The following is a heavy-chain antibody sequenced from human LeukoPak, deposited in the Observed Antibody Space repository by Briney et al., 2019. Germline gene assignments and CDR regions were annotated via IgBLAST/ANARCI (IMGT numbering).Heavy chain of an antibody. D-gene: IGHD6-19*01. CDR2: IIPILGIA. CDR1: GGTFSSYA. Sequence: SVKLSCKASGGTFSSYAISWVRQAPGQGLEWMGRIIPILGIANYAQKFQGRVTITADKSTSTAYMELSSLRSEDTAVYYCARDRRGSCGWYANPHFSYYGMDVWGQGTTVTVSS. J-gene: IGHJ6*02. CDR3: ARDRRGSCGWYANPHFSYYGMDV. V-gene: IGHV1-69*04.